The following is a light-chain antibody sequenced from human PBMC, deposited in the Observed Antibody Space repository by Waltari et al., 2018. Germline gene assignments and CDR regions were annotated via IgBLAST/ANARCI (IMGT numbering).Light chain of an antibody. V-gene: IGKV3-11*01. CDR2: DAS. J-gene: IGKJ1*01. CDR3: QQRSNWPPWT. CDR1: QSGNSY. Sequence: EIVLTQSPATLSLSPGERATLSCRASQSGNSYLAWYQQKPGQAPRLLIYDASNRATGLPAQFSGSGSRSDFTLPISRLEPEDFAVYYCQQRSNWPPWTFGQGPKVEIK.